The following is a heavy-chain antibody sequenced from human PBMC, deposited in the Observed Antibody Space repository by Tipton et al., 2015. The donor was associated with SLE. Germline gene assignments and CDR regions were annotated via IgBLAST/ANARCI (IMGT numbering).Heavy chain of an antibody. CDR2: IYHSGST. Sequence: TLSLTCAVSGYSISSGYSWGWIRQPPGKGLEWIGSIYHSGSTYYKPSPKSRVTISVDTSKNQFSLKLSSVTAADTAVYYCARGLGSRAAAGPHYGMDVWGQGTTVTVSS. CDR3: ARGLGSRAAAGPHYGMDV. J-gene: IGHJ6*02. V-gene: IGHV4-38-2*01. D-gene: IGHD6-13*01. CDR1: GYSISSGYS.